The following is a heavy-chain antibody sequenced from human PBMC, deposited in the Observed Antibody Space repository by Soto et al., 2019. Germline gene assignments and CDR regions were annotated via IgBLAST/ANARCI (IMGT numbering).Heavy chain of an antibody. D-gene: IGHD6-19*01. CDR3: ASLTRAVAVPNLYYFDY. CDR1: GYTFTSYA. Sequence: GASVKVSCKASGYTFTSYAMHWVRHAPGQRLEWMGWINAGNGNTKYSQKFQGRVTITRDTSASTAYMELSSLRSEDTAVYYCASLTRAVAVPNLYYFDYRGKRTLVPV. CDR2: INAGNGNT. V-gene: IGHV1-3*01. J-gene: IGHJ4*02.